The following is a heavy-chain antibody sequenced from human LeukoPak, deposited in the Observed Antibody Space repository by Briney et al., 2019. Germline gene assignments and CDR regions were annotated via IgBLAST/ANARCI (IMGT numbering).Heavy chain of an antibody. V-gene: IGHV3-23*01. CDR2: ISGSGGST. CDR1: GFTFSSYA. Sequence: PGGSLRLSCAASGFTFSSYAMSWVRQAPGKGLEWVSAISGSGGSTYYADSVKGRFTISRDNSKNTLYLQMNSLRAEDTAVYYCAEVGGRYCSGGSCYYFDYWGQGTLVTVSS. CDR3: AEVGGRYCSGGSCYYFDY. D-gene: IGHD2-15*01. J-gene: IGHJ4*02.